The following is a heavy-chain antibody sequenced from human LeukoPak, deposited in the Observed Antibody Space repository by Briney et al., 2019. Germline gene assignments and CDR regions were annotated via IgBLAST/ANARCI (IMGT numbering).Heavy chain of an antibody. D-gene: IGHD4/OR15-4a*01. CDR2: INQNSYTI. CDR3: ARDRSIPLSANDRGHPTW. Sequence: GGSLCLSCAASGFTFGDYYWTWIRQAPGKGLEWISNINQNSYTIYYADSVRGRFTISRDNARSSLFLAMNRLRVEDTAVYYCARDRSIPLSANDRGHPTWWGQGTLVAVSS. J-gene: IGHJ4*02. V-gene: IGHV3-11*01. CDR1: GFTFGDYY.